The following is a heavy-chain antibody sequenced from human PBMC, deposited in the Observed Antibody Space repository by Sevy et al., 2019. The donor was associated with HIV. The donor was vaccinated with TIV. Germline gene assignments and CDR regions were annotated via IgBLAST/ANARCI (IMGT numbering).Heavy chain of an antibody. J-gene: IGHJ4*02. Sequence: GGSLRLSCSASGFTFSSYPMHWVRQAPGKGLEYVSLISGNGGSTYYADSVKDRFTISRDNFKKTLYLQMSSLRAEDTAVYYCVTRGGLVGATDFDYWGQGTRVTVSS. CDR2: ISGNGGST. D-gene: IGHD1-26*01. V-gene: IGHV3-64D*06. CDR1: GFTFSSYP. CDR3: VTRGGLVGATDFDY.